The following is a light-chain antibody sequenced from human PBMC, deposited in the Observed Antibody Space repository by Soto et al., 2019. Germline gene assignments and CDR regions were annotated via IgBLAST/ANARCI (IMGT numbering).Light chain of an antibody. CDR1: QSVAKNY. CDR2: GAS. J-gene: IGKJ4*01. CDR3: LQYASEPLT. Sequence: ETVLTQSPGTLSLSPGERATLSCRASQSVAKNYLAWYQHKPGQGPRLLISGASSRATGIPDRFSGSGSRTDFTLTISRLQPEDFAVYYCLQYASEPLTFGGGTKVEI. V-gene: IGKV3-20*01.